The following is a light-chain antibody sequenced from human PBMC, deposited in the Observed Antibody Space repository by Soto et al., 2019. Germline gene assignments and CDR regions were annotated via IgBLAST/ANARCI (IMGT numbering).Light chain of an antibody. V-gene: IGKV3-20*01. Sequence: ETVLTQSPGTLSLSPWERATLSCRASQSGSSSYLAWYQQKPGQAPRLLIYGASSRATGIPDRFSGSGSGTDFTLTISRLEPEDFAVYYCQQYGSSPGTFGQGTKVDIK. CDR2: GAS. CDR3: QQYGSSPGT. J-gene: IGKJ1*01. CDR1: QSGSSSY.